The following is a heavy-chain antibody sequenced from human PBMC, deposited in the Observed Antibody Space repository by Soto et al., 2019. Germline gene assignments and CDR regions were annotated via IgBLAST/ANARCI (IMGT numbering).Heavy chain of an antibody. D-gene: IGHD6-19*01. J-gene: IGHJ1*01. CDR2: IIPILGIA. Sequence: ASVKVSCKASGGTFSSYTISWVRQAPGQGLEWMGRIIPILGIANYAQKFQGRVTITADKSTSTAYMELSSLRSEDTAVYYCARSSGESGYFQHWGQGTPVTVSS. CDR3: ARSSGESGYFQH. CDR1: GGTFSSYT. V-gene: IGHV1-69*02.